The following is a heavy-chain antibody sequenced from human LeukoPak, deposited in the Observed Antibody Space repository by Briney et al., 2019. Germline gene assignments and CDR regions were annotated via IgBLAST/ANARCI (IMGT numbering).Heavy chain of an antibody. CDR2: IYYSGST. V-gene: IGHV4-59*11. D-gene: IGHD6-6*01. J-gene: IGHJ6*03. Sequence: SETLSLTCTVPGGSISSHYWSWIRQPPGKGLEWIGYIYYSGSTNYNPSLKSRVTISVDTSKNQFSLKLSSVTAADTAVYYCARGKLIAATGVYYYYYMDVWGKGTTVTVSS. CDR3: ARGKLIAATGVYYYYYMDV. CDR1: GGSISSHY.